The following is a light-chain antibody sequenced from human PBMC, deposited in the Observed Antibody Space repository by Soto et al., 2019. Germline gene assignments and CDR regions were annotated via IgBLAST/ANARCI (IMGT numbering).Light chain of an antibody. CDR3: QHYNTYPWT. V-gene: IGKV1-5*03. J-gene: IGKJ1*01. CDR1: QSISSW. CDR2: KAS. Sequence: IQMTHSPSMLCASFGEIVTMTFGASQSISSWLAWYQQKPGKAPNLLIHKASHLESGVPSRFSGSGSGTEFTLTISSLQPGDFATYYCQHYNTYPWTFGQGTKVDIK.